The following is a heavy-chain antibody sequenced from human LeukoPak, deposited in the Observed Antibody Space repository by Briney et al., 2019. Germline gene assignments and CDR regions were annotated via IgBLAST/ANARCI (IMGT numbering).Heavy chain of an antibody. CDR1: GYTFNSYG. Sequence: ASVKVSCKASGYTFNSYGISWVRQAPGQGLEWMGWISPNSGGTNYAQKFQGRVAMTRDTSISTAYMELGRLRSDDTAVYYCARDRGAVAGIFDYWGQGTLVTVSS. J-gene: IGHJ4*02. CDR2: ISPNSGGT. V-gene: IGHV1-2*02. D-gene: IGHD6-19*01. CDR3: ARDRGAVAGIFDY.